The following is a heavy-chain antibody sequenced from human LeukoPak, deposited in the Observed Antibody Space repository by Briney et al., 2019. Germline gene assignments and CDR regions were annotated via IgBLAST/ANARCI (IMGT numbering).Heavy chain of an antibody. V-gene: IGHV4-59*13. D-gene: IGHD4-23*01. CDR2: IYYRGST. CDR3: ARGNYGGNAGDAFDI. J-gene: IGHJ3*02. Sequence: PSETLSLTCTVSGGSISPYSWSWIRQPPGKGLEWIDFIYYRGSTNYNPSPKSRVTISVDTSKNQFSLKLSSVTAADTAVYYCARGNYGGNAGDAFDIWGQGTMVTVSS. CDR1: GGSISPYS.